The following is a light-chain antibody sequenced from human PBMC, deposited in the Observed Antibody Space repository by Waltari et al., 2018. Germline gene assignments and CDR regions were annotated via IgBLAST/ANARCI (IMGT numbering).Light chain of an antibody. Sequence: EIVLTQSPGTLSLSPGERATLSCRASQSVSSSSLAWYQQKPGQAPRLLIYAASRRATGIPDRISGSGSETDFTLTLSSLEPEDFAVYYCQQYGSSPFTFGQGTKVEIK. J-gene: IGKJ2*01. CDR1: QSVSSSS. CDR2: AAS. CDR3: QQYGSSPFT. V-gene: IGKV3-20*01.